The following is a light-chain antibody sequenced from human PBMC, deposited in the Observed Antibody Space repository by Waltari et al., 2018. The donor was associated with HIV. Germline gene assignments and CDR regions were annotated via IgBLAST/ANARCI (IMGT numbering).Light chain of an antibody. CDR1: QSVGVN. CDR3: QQYNNWTPTWT. J-gene: IGKJ1*01. Sequence: IVVTPSPRTLSVSPGERATLPCRASQSVGVNFAWYQQKPGQAPRRLNYDAATRATGIPARVSGSGYETEFSLTISSLQSEDFAVYYCQQYNNWTPTWTFGQGTKVEIK. CDR2: DAA. V-gene: IGKV3-15*01.